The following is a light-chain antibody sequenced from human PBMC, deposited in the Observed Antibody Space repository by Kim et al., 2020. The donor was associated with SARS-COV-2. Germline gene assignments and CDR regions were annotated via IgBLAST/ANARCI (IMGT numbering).Light chain of an antibody. CDR2: DAS. Sequence: PPGERATLSCRASQSLRSYLAWYQHKPGQAPRLLIYDASNRATGIPARFSGSGSGTDFTLTISSLEPEDFAVYYCQQRNNWPRITFGQGTRLEIK. CDR3: QQRNNWPRIT. V-gene: IGKV3-11*01. J-gene: IGKJ5*01. CDR1: QSLRSY.